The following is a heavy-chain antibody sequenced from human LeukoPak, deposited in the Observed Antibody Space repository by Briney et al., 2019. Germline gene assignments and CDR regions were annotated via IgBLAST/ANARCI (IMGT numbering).Heavy chain of an antibody. V-gene: IGHV3-23*01. Sequence: GGSLRLSCAPSGFTFSSYAMSWVRQAPGKGLEWVSGISGSANRTYYADSVKGRFTISRDNSKNTLYLQMNSLRAEDTAVYYCAKADYGSTPYYYGMDVWGQGTTVTVSS. J-gene: IGHJ6*02. CDR3: AKADYGSTPYYYGMDV. CDR1: GFTFSSYA. D-gene: IGHD4-17*01. CDR2: ISGSANRT.